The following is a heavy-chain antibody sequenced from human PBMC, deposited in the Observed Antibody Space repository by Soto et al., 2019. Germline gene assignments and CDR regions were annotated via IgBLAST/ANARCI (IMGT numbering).Heavy chain of an antibody. Sequence: EVQLLESGGGLVQPGGSLRVSCAASGFTFSNYGMSWVRQAPGKGLEWVSAISGSDGRTDYADSVKGRFTISRDNSKNTLYLQMNRLRAEDTAVYYCAKDIHPRGYSYGDWGQGTLVTVSS. J-gene: IGHJ4*02. CDR2: ISGSDGRT. CDR1: GFTFSNYG. CDR3: AKDIHPRGYSYGD. D-gene: IGHD5-18*01. V-gene: IGHV3-23*01.